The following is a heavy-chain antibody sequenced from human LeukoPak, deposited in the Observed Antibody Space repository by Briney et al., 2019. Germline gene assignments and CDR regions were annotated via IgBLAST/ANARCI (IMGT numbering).Heavy chain of an antibody. J-gene: IGHJ6*03. CDR3: ARDYYYYYMDV. V-gene: IGHV4-39*02. Sequence: SETLSLTCTVSGGSISSSTDYWGWIRQPPGKGLEWIGSIYYSGSTYYNPSLKSRVTISVDTSKNQYSLNLSSVTAADTAVYYCARDYYYYYMDVWGKGTTVTVSS. CDR1: GGSISSSTDY. CDR2: IYYSGST.